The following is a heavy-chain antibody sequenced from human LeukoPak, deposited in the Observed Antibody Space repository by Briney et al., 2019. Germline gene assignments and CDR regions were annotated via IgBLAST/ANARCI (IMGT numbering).Heavy chain of an antibody. CDR1: GGSISSYY. V-gene: IGHV4-4*07. J-gene: IGHJ3*02. Sequence: SETLSLTCTVSGGSISSYYWSWIRQPAGKGLEWIGRIYTSGSTNYNPSLKSRVTMSVDTSKNQFSLKLSSVTAADTAVYYCARERIVPAAIGSAFDIWGQGTMVTVSS. D-gene: IGHD2-2*02. CDR2: IYTSGST. CDR3: ARERIVPAAIGSAFDI.